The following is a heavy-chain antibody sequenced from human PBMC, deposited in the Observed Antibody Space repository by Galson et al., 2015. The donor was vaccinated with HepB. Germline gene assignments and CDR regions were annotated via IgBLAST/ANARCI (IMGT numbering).Heavy chain of an antibody. CDR2: INARGDKT. D-gene: IGHD2-15*01. J-gene: IGHJ4*02. CDR3: VQDIRGGCGDSDCSS. CDR1: GFSFTRYA. V-gene: IGHV3-23*01. Sequence: SLRLSCAASGFSFTRYAMTWVRQAPRRGLEWVSDINARGDKTYYAESVKGRFAISRDNLRNTVYLQLRSLRAGDTATYYCVQDIRGGCGDSDCSSWGRGTPVIVSP.